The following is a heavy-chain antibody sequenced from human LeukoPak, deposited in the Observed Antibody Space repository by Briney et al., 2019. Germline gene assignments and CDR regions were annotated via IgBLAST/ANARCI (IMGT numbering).Heavy chain of an antibody. CDR3: ARGGRGIPTARQFYTGHWFDP. CDR2: INHRGNT. J-gene: IGHJ5*02. Sequence: PSETLSLTCAVYDGSFSNYYWRWVCQPPGKGLEWIGEINHRGNTNYNSSLKSRVTISVDTSKNQFSLRLNSVTAADSAVYYCARGGRGIPTARQFYTGHWFDPWGQGTLVTVSS. CDR1: DGSFSNYY. D-gene: IGHD2-2*01. V-gene: IGHV4-34*01.